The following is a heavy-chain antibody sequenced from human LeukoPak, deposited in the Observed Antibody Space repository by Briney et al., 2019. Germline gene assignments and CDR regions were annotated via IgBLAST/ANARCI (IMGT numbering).Heavy chain of an antibody. CDR2: ISVSGGST. CDR3: AQAHPTVTTSAAFDI. CDR1: GFTVDNYA. D-gene: IGHD4-17*01. Sequence: GGSLRLSCAASGFTVDNYAMTWVRQAPGKGLEWVSAISVSGGSTYYADSVKGRFTFSRDNSNNTIFLPLYRLRAEDTAAYYCAQAHPTVTTSAAFDIWGQGTMVTASS. V-gene: IGHV3-23*01. J-gene: IGHJ3*02.